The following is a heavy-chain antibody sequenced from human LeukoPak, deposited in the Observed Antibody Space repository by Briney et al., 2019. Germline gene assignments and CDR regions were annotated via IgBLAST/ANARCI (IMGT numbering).Heavy chain of an antibody. CDR3: ARGTRSGSYSSFDY. V-gene: IGHV1-2*06. CDR1: GYTFTGYY. D-gene: IGHD3-10*01. J-gene: IGHJ4*02. CDR2: INPNSGGT. Sequence: ASVKVSCKASGYTFTGYYMHWVRQATGQGLEWMGRINPNSGGTNYAQKFQGRVTMTRDTSISTAYMELRSLRSGDTAGYYCARGTRSGSYSSFDYWGQGNLGTVSS.